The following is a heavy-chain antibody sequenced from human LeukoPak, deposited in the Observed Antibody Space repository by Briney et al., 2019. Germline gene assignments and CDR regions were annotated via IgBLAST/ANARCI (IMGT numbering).Heavy chain of an antibody. Sequence: GASLKISCKGFGYKFSAYWIAWVRQMPGQGLEWMGIIFPDDSDTSYNLAFQGQVIISADKSVTTAYLQWSSLKASDTAMYYCARPNITSYYDSRGYDAFDVWGQGTMVTVSS. V-gene: IGHV5-51*01. CDR1: GYKFSAYW. D-gene: IGHD3-22*01. CDR2: IFPDDSDT. J-gene: IGHJ3*01. CDR3: ARPNITSYYDSRGYDAFDV.